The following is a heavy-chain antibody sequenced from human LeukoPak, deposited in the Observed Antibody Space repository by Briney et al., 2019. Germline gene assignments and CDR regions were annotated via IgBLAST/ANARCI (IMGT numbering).Heavy chain of an antibody. D-gene: IGHD6-19*01. CDR1: GFTFSSNS. CDR3: ASTLTRDSSGSYGALDY. CDR2: ISDISDYI. V-gene: IGHV3-21*01. J-gene: IGHJ4*02. Sequence: GGSLRLSCAASGFTFSSNSMNWVHQAPGKGLEWVSSISDISDYIYYADSVKGRFTISRDNGKNSLYLQMNSLRVEDTAVYYCASTLTRDSSGSYGALDYWGQGALVTVSS.